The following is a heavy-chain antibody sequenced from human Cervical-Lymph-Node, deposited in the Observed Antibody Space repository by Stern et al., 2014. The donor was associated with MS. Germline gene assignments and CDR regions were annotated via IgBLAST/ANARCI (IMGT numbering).Heavy chain of an antibody. CDR1: GYTFTTYY. J-gene: IGHJ6*03. CDR2: IIPRSGST. V-gene: IGHV1-46*01. CDR3: ARGYYNMDV. Sequence: QMQLVQSGAEVKKPGASVKVSCKASGYTFTTYYMHWVRQAPGQGLEWMGVIIPRSGSTNYAQNFQGRVTMTRDTSTGTVYMELSGLIPEDTAVYYCARGYYNMDVWGQGTTVAVSS.